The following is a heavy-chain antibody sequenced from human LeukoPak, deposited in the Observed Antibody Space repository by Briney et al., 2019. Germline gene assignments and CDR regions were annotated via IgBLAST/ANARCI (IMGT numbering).Heavy chain of an antibody. CDR1: GFTFSSYE. V-gene: IGHV3-48*03. CDR3: ARGAPYCTNGVCHYYYGMDV. J-gene: IGHJ6*02. D-gene: IGHD2-8*01. CDR2: ISSSGSTI. Sequence: GGSLRLSCAASGFTFSSYEMNWVRQAPGKGLEWVSYISSSGSTIYYADSVKGRFTISRDNAKNSLYLQMNSLRAEDTAVYYCARGAPYCTNGVCHYYYGMDVWGQGTTVTVSS.